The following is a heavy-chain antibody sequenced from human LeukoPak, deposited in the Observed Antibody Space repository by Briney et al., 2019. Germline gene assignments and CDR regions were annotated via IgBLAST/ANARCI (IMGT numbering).Heavy chain of an antibody. Sequence: GGSLRLSCAASGFTFSSYAMHWVRQAPGKGLEWVAVISYDGSNKYYADSVKGRFTISRDNSKNTLYLQMNSLRAEDTAVYYCATHPFDYWGQGTLVTVSS. CDR1: GFTFSSYA. CDR3: ATHPFDY. J-gene: IGHJ4*02. V-gene: IGHV3-30*04. CDR2: ISYDGSNK.